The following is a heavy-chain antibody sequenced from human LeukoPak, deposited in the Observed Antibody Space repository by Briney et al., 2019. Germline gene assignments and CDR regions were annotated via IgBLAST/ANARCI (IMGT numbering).Heavy chain of an antibody. CDR3: AQAVKGYSYGDDAFDI. CDR1: GFTFSSYW. Sequence: SGGSLRLSCAASGFTFSSYWMSWVRQAPGKGLEWVANIKQDGSEKYYVDSVKGRFTISRDNSKNTVYVQMNSLRLEDTAVYYCAQAVKGYSYGDDAFDIWGQGTMVIVSS. V-gene: IGHV3-7*01. J-gene: IGHJ3*02. D-gene: IGHD5-18*01. CDR2: IKQDGSEK.